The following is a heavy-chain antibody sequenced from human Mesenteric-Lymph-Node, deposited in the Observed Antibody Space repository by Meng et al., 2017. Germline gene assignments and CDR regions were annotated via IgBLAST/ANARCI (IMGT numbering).Heavy chain of an antibody. CDR1: GGSFRDYY. V-gene: IGHV4-34*01. CDR2: IDHRGNT. CDR3: ARRGPSGNFSP. J-gene: IGHJ5*02. Sequence: QVRVKRWGAGLLKPPGPLSRSCAVYGGSFRDYYWTWIRHPPGKGLEWIGEIDHRGNTKYNPSLKSRVTISLDTSKKQFSLKVSSVTAADSAVYYCARRGPSGNFSPWSQGALVTVSS. D-gene: IGHD3-10*01.